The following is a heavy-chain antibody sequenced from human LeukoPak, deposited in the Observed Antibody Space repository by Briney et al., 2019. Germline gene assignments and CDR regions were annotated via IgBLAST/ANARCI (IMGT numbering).Heavy chain of an antibody. CDR2: IYYSGST. CDR1: GGSISSYY. CDR3: ARGGVVRGVIPLDY. D-gene: IGHD3-10*01. J-gene: IGHJ4*02. V-gene: IGHV4-59*08. Sequence: SETLSLTCTVSGGSISSYYWSWIRQPPGKGLEWIGYIYYSGSTNYNPPLKSRVTISVDTSKNQFSLKLSSVTAADTAVYYCARGGVVRGVIPLDYWGQGTLVTVSS.